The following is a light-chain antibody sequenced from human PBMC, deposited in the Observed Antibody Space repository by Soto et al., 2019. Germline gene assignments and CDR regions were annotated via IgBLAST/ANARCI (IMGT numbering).Light chain of an antibody. J-gene: IGLJ2*01. CDR1: NNDVGFYNY. CDR2: DVN. V-gene: IGLV2-11*01. Sequence: QSALTQPRSVSGSPGQSVTISCTGTNNDVGFYNYVSWYQQQLGKAPKLLIYDVNKRPSGVPHRFSGSKSANTASLTISGLQAADEADYYCNSYAGGLVLFGGGTKLTVL. CDR3: NSYAGGLVL.